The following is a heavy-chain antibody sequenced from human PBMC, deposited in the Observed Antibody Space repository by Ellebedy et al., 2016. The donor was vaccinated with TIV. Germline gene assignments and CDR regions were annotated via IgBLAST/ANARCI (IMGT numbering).Heavy chain of an antibody. CDR3: ARDWQTSGSGSYHIDS. D-gene: IGHD3-10*01. J-gene: IGHJ4*02. CDR1: GFIFSHYS. V-gene: IGHV3-21*01. Sequence: GESLKISCAASGFIFSHYSMNWVRQAPGKGLEWVSYISRSSSNTYYGDSAKGRFTISSDDAQNSLYLQMNNLRAEDTAVYYCARDWQTSGSGSYHIDSWGQGTLVTVSS. CDR2: ISRSSSNT.